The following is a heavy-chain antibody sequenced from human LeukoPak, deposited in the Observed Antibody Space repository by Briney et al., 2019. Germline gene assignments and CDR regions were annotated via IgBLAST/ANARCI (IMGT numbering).Heavy chain of an antibody. CDR1: GYTFTSYY. Sequence: GASVKVSCTASGYTFTSYYMHWVRQAPGQGLEWMGIINPSGGSTSYAQKFQGRVTMTRDTSTSTVYMELSSLRSEDTAVYYCARDDYGDRAFDYWGQGTLVTVSS. CDR3: ARDDYGDRAFDY. D-gene: IGHD4-17*01. CDR2: INPSGGST. J-gene: IGHJ4*02. V-gene: IGHV1-46*01.